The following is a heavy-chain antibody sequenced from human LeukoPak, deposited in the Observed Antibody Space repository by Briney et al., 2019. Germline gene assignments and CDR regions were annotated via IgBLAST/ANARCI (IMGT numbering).Heavy chain of an antibody. J-gene: IGHJ6*02. V-gene: IGHV3-30-3*01. Sequence: GGSLRLSCAASGFTFSSYAMHWVRQAPGKGLEWVAVISYDGSNKYYADSVKGRFTISRDNSKNTLYPQMNSLRAEDTAVYYCARDRGQWLAQAYGMDVWGQGTTVTVSS. CDR2: ISYDGSNK. CDR3: ARDRGQWLAQAYGMDV. CDR1: GFTFSSYA. D-gene: IGHD6-19*01.